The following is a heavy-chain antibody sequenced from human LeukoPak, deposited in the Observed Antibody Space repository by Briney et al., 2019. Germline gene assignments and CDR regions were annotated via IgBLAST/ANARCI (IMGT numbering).Heavy chain of an antibody. D-gene: IGHD1-14*01. Sequence: ASVKVSCKASGYTFTNYYIHWVRQAPGQGLEWMGNINPSGGSTTYARRFHDRVLMTGDTSTSSVYMELSSLRSEDTAIYYCAREMPRTYYFDYWGQGTLVTAPS. CDR2: INPSGGST. J-gene: IGHJ4*02. CDR1: GYTFTNYY. V-gene: IGHV1-46*01. CDR3: AREMPRTYYFDY.